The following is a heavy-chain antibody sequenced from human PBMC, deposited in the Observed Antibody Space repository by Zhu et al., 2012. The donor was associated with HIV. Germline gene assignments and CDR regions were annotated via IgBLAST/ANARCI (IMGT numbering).Heavy chain of an antibody. Sequence: QVQLQESGPGLVKPSETLSLTCTVSGGSISSHYWSWIRQPPGKGLEWIGYIYYSGSTNYNPSLKSRVTISVDTSKNQFSLKLSSVTAADTAVYYCARGGIAAAGQGSSWFDPWGQGTLVTVSS. V-gene: IGHV4-59*11. CDR1: GGSISSHY. CDR3: ARGGIAAAGQGSSWFDP. D-gene: IGHD6-13*01. CDR2: IYYSGST. J-gene: IGHJ5*02.